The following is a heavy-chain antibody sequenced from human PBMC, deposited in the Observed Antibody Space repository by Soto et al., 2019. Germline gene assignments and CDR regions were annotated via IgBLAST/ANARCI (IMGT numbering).Heavy chain of an antibody. D-gene: IGHD5-18*01. J-gene: IGHJ4*02. CDR3: AKALVPALTAKFGY. CDR2: VTASGGGT. V-gene: IGHV3-23*01. Sequence: GGGLRLSCAASGFIFNNYAMTWVRQAPGKGLEWVSTVTASGGGTFYANSVKGRFTISRDNSRNTLHLQMSSLRVEDTALYYCAKALVPALTAKFGYWGQGTLVTVSS. CDR1: GFIFNNYA.